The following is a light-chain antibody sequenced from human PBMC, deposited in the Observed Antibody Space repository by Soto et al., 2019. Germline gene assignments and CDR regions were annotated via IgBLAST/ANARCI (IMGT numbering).Light chain of an antibody. Sequence: QSVLTQPPSASGTPGQRVTISCSGSSSNIGSNTVNWYQQLPGTAPKLLIYSNNQRPSWVPDRFSGSKSGTSASLAISGLQSEDEADYYCAAWDDSLNGSVFGGGTKLTVL. V-gene: IGLV1-44*01. CDR3: AAWDDSLNGSV. CDR2: SNN. CDR1: SSNIGSNT. J-gene: IGLJ2*01.